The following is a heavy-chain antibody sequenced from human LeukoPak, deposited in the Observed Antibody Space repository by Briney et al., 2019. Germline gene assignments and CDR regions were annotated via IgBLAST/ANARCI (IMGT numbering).Heavy chain of an antibody. D-gene: IGHD3-22*01. V-gene: IGHV1-69*05. CDR1: GGTFSSYA. CDR2: IIPIFGTA. CDR3: ARTRMNYYDNPGFDY. Sequence: ASVKVSCKASGGTFSSYAISWVRQAPGQGLEWMGGIIPIFGTANYAQKFQGRVTITTDESTSTAYMELSSLRSEDTAAYYCARTRMNYYDNPGFDYWGQGTLVTVSS. J-gene: IGHJ4*02.